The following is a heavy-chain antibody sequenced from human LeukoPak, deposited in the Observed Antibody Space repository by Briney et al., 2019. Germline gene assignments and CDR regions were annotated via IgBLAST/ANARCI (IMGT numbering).Heavy chain of an antibody. CDR2: IYSGGST. D-gene: IGHD1-1*01. CDR3: ARTLHNCDAFDI. J-gene: IGHJ3*02. Sequence: PGGSLRLSCAASGFTVSSNYMSWVRQAPGKGLEWVPVIYSGGSTYYADSVKGRFTISRDNSKNTLYLQMNSLRAEDTAVYYCARTLHNCDAFDIWGQGTMVTVSS. V-gene: IGHV3-53*01. CDR1: GFTVSSNY.